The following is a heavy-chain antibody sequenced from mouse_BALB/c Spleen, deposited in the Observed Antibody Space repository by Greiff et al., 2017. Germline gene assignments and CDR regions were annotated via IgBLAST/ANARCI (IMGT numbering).Heavy chain of an antibody. V-gene: IGHV2-9*02. CDR3: AREGVRRGAY. J-gene: IGHJ3*01. D-gene: IGHD2-14*01. Sequence: VMLVESGPGLVAPSQSLSITCTVSGFSLTSYGVHWVRQPPGKGLEWLGVLWAGGSTNYNSALMSRLSTSKDNSKSQVFLKMNSLQTDDTAMYYCAREGVRRGAYWGQGTLVTVSA. CDR1: GFSLTSYG. CDR2: LWAGGST.